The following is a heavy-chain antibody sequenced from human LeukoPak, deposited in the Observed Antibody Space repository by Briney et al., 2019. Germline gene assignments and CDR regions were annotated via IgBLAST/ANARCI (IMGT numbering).Heavy chain of an antibody. CDR3: ARRDDFLNWFDP. Sequence: PSETLSLTCTVSGGSISSSSYYWGWIRQPPGKGLEWIGSIYYSGSTYYNPSLKSRVTISVDTSKNQFSLKLSSVTAADTAVYCCARRDDFLNWFDPWGQGTLVTVSS. CDR1: GGSISSSSYY. CDR2: IYYSGST. V-gene: IGHV4-39*01. J-gene: IGHJ5*02. D-gene: IGHD3-3*01.